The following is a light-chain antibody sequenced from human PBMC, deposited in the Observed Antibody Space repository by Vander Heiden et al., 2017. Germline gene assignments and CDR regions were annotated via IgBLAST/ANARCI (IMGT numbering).Light chain of an antibody. CDR3: SSWTSSSTLA. J-gene: IGLJ2*01. CDR1: SSDVGTYNY. CDR2: DGS. Sequence: QSALTQPASVSGSPGQSITIACTGPSSDVGTYNYVSWYQQHPGKAHKLMVYDGSARPSGVSTRFSGSKSGNTASLTISGLQAEDETDYYCSSWTSSSTLAFGGGTKLTVL. V-gene: IGLV2-14*03.